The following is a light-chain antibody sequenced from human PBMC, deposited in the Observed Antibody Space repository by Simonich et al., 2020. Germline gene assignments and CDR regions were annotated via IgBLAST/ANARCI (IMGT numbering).Light chain of an antibody. CDR3: QSYDSSNRV. J-gene: IGLJ3*02. CDR2: EDN. CDR1: SGSIASNY. Sequence: NFMLTQPHSVSESPGKTVTISCTRSSGSIASNYVQWYQQRPGSAPTTVIYEDNQRPAGFPYRFSGSIDSSSNSASLTIAGLKTEDEADYYCQSYDSSNRVFGGGTKLTVL. V-gene: IGLV6-57*03.